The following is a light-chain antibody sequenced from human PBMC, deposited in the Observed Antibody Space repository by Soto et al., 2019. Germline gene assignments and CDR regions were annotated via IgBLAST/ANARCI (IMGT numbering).Light chain of an antibody. CDR2: GAS. Sequence: EIVLTQSPGTLSLSPGERATLSCRASQSVSSSYLAWYQQKPGQAPRLLIYGASTRATGIPARFSGSGSGTDFSLTISSLEPEDFAVYYCLQRGDWPPSFGGGTKVDIK. V-gene: IGKV3D-20*02. CDR3: LQRGDWPPS. J-gene: IGKJ4*01. CDR1: QSVSSSY.